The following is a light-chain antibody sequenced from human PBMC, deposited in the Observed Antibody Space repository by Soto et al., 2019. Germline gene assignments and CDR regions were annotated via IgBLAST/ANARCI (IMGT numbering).Light chain of an antibody. J-gene: IGKJ1*01. CDR1: QSVSGW. CDR3: QKQGT. V-gene: IGKV1-27*01. Sequence: DIQMTQSPSTLSASVGDTVTVTCRASQSVSGWLAWYQQKPGEAPKLLIYAASTLQSGVPSRFSGSGSGTDFTLTISSLQPEDVATYYCQKQGTFGQGTKVDI. CDR2: AAS.